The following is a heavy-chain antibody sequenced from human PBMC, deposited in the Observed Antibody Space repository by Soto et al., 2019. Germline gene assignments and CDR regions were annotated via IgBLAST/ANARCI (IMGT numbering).Heavy chain of an antibody. CDR1: GGPIRSYY. D-gene: IGHD5-12*01. CDR2: IAYTGIT. J-gene: IGHJ4*02. CDR3: AREGFSGYEALDY. V-gene: IGHV4-59*01. Sequence: QVHLQESGPGLLKPSETLSLTCGVSGGPIRSYYLSWVRQAPGKGLEWIAYIAYTGITGYNPALRSRVTISGDTSQNLFSLKMTSVTAVDTAVYYCAREGFSGYEALDYWGQGILVTVSS.